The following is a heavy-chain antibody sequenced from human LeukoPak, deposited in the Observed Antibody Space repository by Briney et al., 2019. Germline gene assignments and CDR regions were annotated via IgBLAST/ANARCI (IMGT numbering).Heavy chain of an antibody. CDR3: ARRISVTGREFDY. Sequence: GEPLHISSHGSWYTFTTYWIAWVRPMPGKGLEWMAIIYAGNSDTRYSPSFQGQVTISADKSISTAYLQWSSLKASDTAMYYCARRISVTGREFDYWGQGTLVTVSS. CDR1: WYTFTTYW. V-gene: IGHV5-51*01. J-gene: IGHJ4*02. CDR2: IYAGNSDT. D-gene: IGHD2-21*01.